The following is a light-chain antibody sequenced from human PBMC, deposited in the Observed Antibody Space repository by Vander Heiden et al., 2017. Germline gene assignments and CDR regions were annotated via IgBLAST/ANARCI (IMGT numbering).Light chain of an antibody. J-gene: IGKJ5*01. Sequence: IVMTQSPLSLPVTAGETASISCRSSQTLLHSNGYNYLDWYLQKPGQSPQLLIYLGSNRASGVPDRFSGSGSGTDFTLKISRVEAEDVGVYYCMQALQTPITFGQGTRLEIK. CDR3: MQALQTPIT. CDR2: LGS. CDR1: QTLLHSNGYNY. V-gene: IGKV2-28*01.